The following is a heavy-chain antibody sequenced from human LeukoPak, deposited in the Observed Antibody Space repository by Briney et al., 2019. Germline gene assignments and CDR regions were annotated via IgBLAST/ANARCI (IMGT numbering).Heavy chain of an antibody. V-gene: IGHV3-74*01. CDR2: INSDGTRT. D-gene: IGHD2-15*01. Sequence: QPGGSLRLSCAASGFTFSAYWMYWVRQAPGKGLVWVSRINSDGTRTNYADSVKGRFTISRDNAKNTLYLEMNSLRAEDTAVYFCVRDHSPVSPGWLFAHWGQGSLVTVSS. CDR3: VRDHSPVSPGWLFAH. J-gene: IGHJ5*02. CDR1: GFTFSAYW.